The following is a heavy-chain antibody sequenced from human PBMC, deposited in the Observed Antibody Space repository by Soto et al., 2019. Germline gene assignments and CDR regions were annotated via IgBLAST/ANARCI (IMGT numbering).Heavy chain of an antibody. CDR3: ARDPVGLPRDDNWFDP. J-gene: IGHJ5*02. Sequence: GASVKVSCKASGGTFSSYAISWVRQAPGQGLEWMGGIIPIFGTANYAQKFQGRVTITADESTSTAYMELSSLRSEDTAVYYCARDPVGLPRDDNWFDPWGQGTLVTVPS. CDR1: GGTFSSYA. D-gene: IGHD2-2*01. CDR2: IIPIFGTA. V-gene: IGHV1-69*13.